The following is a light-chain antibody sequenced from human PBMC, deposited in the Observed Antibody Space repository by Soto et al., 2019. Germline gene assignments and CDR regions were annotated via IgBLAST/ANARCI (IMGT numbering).Light chain of an antibody. V-gene: IGKV1-33*01. CDR3: QQYDNPLIFT. J-gene: IGKJ3*01. Sequence: DIQMTQSPSSLSASVGDRVTITCQASQEISNYLNWYQQKPGKTPKLLIYDASNLERGAPSRFSGSGSGTDFTFPISSLQPEDIGTYYCQQYDNPLIFTFGPGTKVEIK. CDR2: DAS. CDR1: QEISNY.